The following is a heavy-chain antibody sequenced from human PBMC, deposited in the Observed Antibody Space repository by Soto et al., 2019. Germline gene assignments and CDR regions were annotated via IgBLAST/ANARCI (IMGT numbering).Heavy chain of an antibody. J-gene: IGHJ3*02. CDR1: VGTFSSYA. CDR2: IIPIFGTA. D-gene: IGHD3-22*01. Sequence: ASVKVSCKASVGTFSSYAISWVRQAPGQGLEWMGGIIPIFGTANYAQKFQGRVTITADESTSTAYMELSSLRSEDTAVYYCARGDYYDSSGLDAFDIWGQGTMVTVSS. CDR3: ARGDYYDSSGLDAFDI. V-gene: IGHV1-69*13.